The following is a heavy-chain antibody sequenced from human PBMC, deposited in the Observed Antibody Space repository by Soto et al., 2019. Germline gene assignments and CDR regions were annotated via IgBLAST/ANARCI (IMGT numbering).Heavy chain of an antibody. J-gene: IGHJ6*02. CDR2: INHSGST. Sequence: SETLSLTCAVYGGSFSGYYWSWIRQPPGKGLEWIGEINHSGSTNYNPSLKSRVTISVDTSKNQFSLKLSSVTAADTAVYYCARERRMAARITRVRGVINLEYDYYGMDVWGQGNTVTVSS. CDR3: ARERRMAARITRVRGVINLEYDYYGMDV. D-gene: IGHD3-10*01. V-gene: IGHV4-34*01. CDR1: GGSFSGYY.